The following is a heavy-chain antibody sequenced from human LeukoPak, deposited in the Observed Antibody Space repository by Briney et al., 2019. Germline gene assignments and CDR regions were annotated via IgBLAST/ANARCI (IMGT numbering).Heavy chain of an antibody. CDR1: GFTFSNYW. Sequence: GGSLRLSCVASGFTFSNYWLSWVRQAPGKGLEWVANIKLDASAKYYVDSVKGRFTISRDNARNSLYLQMNNLRVEDSAVYYCTCDLDRSDGLWGQGTMVTVSS. V-gene: IGHV3-7*01. D-gene: IGHD2-8*01. CDR3: TCDLDRSDGL. CDR2: IKLDASAK. J-gene: IGHJ3*01.